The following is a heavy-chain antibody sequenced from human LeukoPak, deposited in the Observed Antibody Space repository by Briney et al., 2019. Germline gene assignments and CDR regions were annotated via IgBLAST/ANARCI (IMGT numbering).Heavy chain of an antibody. CDR1: GFSFTDYY. CDR2: INLYNGDI. D-gene: IGHD2-21*01. Sequence: GASVKVFCKASGFSFTDYYMHWVRQAPGQGLEWMGCINLYNGDIKSAQKFQGKFIMTRDTSITTVYMEVTWLTSDDTAIYYCARADRLHGGPYLIGPWGQGTLVTVSS. V-gene: IGHV1-2*02. J-gene: IGHJ5*02. CDR3: ARADRLHGGPYLIGP.